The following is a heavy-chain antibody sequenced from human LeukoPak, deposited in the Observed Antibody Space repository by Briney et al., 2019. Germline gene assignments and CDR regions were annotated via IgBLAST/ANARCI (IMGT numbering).Heavy chain of an antibody. D-gene: IGHD5-24*01. CDR2: INPSGGST. CDR1: VYTFITNH. J-gene: IGHJ2*01. V-gene: IGHV1-46*01. Sequence: ASVTVSCMPSVYTFITNHIHWVRQAPGHGREWMGIINPSGGSTTYPQKFQGRVTMTSDTSTSTVYMELSSLRSEDTAVYYCARLHNYYWYFDLWGRGTLVTVSS. CDR3: ARLHNYYWYFDL.